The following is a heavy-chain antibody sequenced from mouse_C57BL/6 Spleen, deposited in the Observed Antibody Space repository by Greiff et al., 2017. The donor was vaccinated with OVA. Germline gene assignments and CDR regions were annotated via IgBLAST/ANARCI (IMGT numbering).Heavy chain of an antibody. CDR2: IYPGDGDT. V-gene: IGHV1-82*01. CDR1: GYAFSSSW. J-gene: IGHJ2*01. D-gene: IGHD2-1*01. Sequence: VQLQQSGPELVKPGASVKISCKASGYAFSSSWMNWVKQRPGKGLEWIGRIYPGDGDTNYNGKFKGKATLTADKSSSTAYMQLSSLTSEDSAVYFCARSGYYGNYLYYFDYWGQGTTLTVSS. CDR3: ARSGYYGNYLYYFDY.